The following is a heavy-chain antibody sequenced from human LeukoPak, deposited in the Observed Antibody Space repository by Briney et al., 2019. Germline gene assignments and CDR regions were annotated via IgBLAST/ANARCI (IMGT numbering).Heavy chain of an antibody. V-gene: IGHV4-39*07. J-gene: IGHJ6*03. CDR2: IYYSGST. CDR3: ARIKVVGGNYMDV. CDR1: GGSISGSSYY. Sequence: ESSETLSLTCTVSGGSISGSSYYWGWIRQPPGKGLEWIGIIYYSGSTYYNPSLKSRVTISVDTSKNHFSLRLSSVTAADTAVYYCARIKVVGGNYMDVWGKGTTVTVSS. D-gene: IGHD2-15*01.